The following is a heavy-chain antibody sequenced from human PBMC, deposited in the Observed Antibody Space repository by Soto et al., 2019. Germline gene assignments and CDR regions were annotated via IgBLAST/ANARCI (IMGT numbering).Heavy chain of an antibody. V-gene: IGHV3-11*05. CDR3: ARDATGSYSYFDS. CDR2: ISSSSKYT. D-gene: IGHD1-26*01. J-gene: IGHJ4*02. Sequence: QVQLVESGGGLVKPGGSLRLSCAASGFTFSDYYMSWIREAPGKGLEWVSYISSSSKYTNYADSVKGRFTIPRDNAKNSLYLQMNSLRAEDTAVYYCARDATGSYSYFDSWGQGTLVTVSS. CDR1: GFTFSDYY.